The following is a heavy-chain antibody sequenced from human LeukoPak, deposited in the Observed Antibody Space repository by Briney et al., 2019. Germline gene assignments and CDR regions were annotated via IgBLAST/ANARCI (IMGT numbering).Heavy chain of an antibody. CDR1: GDSVSSTTYY. V-gene: IGHV4-39*07. J-gene: IGHJ4*02. CDR3: ARAFGSGSYWGDYFDY. D-gene: IGHD3-10*01. CDR2: IYYSGST. Sequence: PSETLSLTCTVSGDSVSSTTYYWGWIRQPPGKGLEWIANIYYSGSTYYNPSLNRRITMSIDTSKSQFSLNLSSVTAADTAVYYCARAFGSGSYWGDYFDYWGQGTLVTVSS.